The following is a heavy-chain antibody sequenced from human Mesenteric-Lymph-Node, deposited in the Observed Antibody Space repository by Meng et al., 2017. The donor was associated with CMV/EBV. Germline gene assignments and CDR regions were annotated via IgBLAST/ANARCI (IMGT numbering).Heavy chain of an antibody. CDR3: AKDNGGENHYYGMDV. CDR2: ISGSHSGGRT. V-gene: IGHV3-23*01. D-gene: IGHD4-23*01. J-gene: IGHJ6*02. CDR1: GFTFSTYA. Sequence: GGSLRLSCRVSGFTFSTYATTWVRQAPGKGLEWVSTISGSHSGGRTYYVDSGKGRITISRDNSKNTMFLEINSLRAEDTAVYVCAKDNGGENHYYGMDVWGQGTTVTVSS.